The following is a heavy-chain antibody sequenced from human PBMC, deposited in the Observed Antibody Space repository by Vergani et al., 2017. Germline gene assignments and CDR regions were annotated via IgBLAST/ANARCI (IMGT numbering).Heavy chain of an antibody. CDR1: GGSISSSNW. Sequence: QVQLQESGPGLVKPSGTLSLTCAVSGGSISSSNWWSWVRQPPGKGLEWSGEIYHRGSTNYNPSLKSRVTISVDKSKNQFSLKLSSVTAADTAVYYCARSIITMVRGVDYYYGMDVWGQGTTVTVSS. CDR2: IYHRGST. J-gene: IGHJ6*02. D-gene: IGHD3-10*01. V-gene: IGHV4-4*02. CDR3: ARSIITMVRGVDYYYGMDV.